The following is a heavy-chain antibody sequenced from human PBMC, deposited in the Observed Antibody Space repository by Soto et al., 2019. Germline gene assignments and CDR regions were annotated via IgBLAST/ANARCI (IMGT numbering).Heavy chain of an antibody. CDR3: ARVSCCGLDHYSYVDV. J-gene: IGHJ6*03. CDR2: IDGRSDAI. V-gene: IGHV3-48*01. D-gene: IGHD2-21*01. CDR1: GFTFSTYS. Sequence: EVQLVESGGVLVQPGGSLRLSCAASGFTFSTYSMSWVRQAPGKGLEWISYIDGRSDAITYADSVRGRFTISRDNAKSSMYLQMNSLRAEDTAEYYCARVSCCGLDHYSYVDVWGKGATVTVSS.